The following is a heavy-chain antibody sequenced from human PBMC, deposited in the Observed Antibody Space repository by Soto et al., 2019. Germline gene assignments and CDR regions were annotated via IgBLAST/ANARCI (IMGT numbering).Heavy chain of an antibody. CDR1: KFTFRTYV. D-gene: IGHD3-22*01. CDR3: AREMIPMIMGGMSAMDV. CDR2: ISFDGTNQ. Sequence: QVQLVESGGGVVQPERSQRLSCEASKFTFRTYVMHWVRQAPGKGLEWVALISFDGTNQYYADSAKGRFTISRDNSKNTMYLQMNSLRPEDTAVYYCAREMIPMIMGGMSAMDVWGQGTTVTVSS. J-gene: IGHJ6*02. V-gene: IGHV3-30*04.